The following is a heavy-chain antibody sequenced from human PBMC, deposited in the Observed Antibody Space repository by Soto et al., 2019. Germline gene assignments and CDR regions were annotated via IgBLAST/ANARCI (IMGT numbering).Heavy chain of an antibody. CDR2: VYWNDDK. V-gene: IGHV2-5*01. J-gene: IGHJ4*02. CDR1: GFSLSTSQVG. CDR3: AHLNTRGYCLDY. Sequence: GPTLVNPTQTLTLTCTFSGFSLSTSQVGVGWIRQPPGKALEWLAHVYWNDDKYYSLSLKSRLTISKDTSKSQVVLTMTNMDPVDTATYYCAHLNTRGYCLDYWGQGALVTVSS.